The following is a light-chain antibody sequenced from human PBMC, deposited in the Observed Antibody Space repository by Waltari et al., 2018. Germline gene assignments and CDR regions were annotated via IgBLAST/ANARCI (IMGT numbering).Light chain of an antibody. CDR2: GAT. CDR1: QSVSSN. V-gene: IGKV3-15*01. Sequence: EIVMTQSPATLSVSPGERATLSCRASQSVSSNLAWYQQQPGQAPRLLIYGATAMATGIRARFSGSGSGTEFTLTISSLQSEDFAIYYCQQYNNWPPQDAFGQGTKLEIK. J-gene: IGKJ2*01. CDR3: QQYNNWPPQDA.